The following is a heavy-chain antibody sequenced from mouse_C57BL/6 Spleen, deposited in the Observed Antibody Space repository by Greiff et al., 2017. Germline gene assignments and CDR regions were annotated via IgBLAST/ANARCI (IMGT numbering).Heavy chain of an antibody. CDR2: IDPENGDT. D-gene: IGHD1-1*01. CDR1: GFNIKDDY. Sequence: EVKLQESGAELVRPGASVKLSCTASGFNIKDDYMHWVKQRPEQGLEWIGWIDPENGDTEYASKFQGKATITADTSSNTAYLQLSSLTSEDTAVYYCTRYYYGSSYYFDYWGQGTTLTVSS. J-gene: IGHJ2*01. V-gene: IGHV14-4*01. CDR3: TRYYYGSSYYFDY.